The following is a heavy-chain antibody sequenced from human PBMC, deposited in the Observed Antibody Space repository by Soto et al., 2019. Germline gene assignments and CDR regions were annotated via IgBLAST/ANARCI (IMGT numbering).Heavy chain of an antibody. V-gene: IGHV3-43*01. CDR1: GFTLGDYT. CDR3: AREGIAKWNYGRIDP. Sequence: EVLLVESGGAVVQPGGSLRLSCVVSGFTLGDYTMHWVRQVPGRGPEWVSLFSWDGYSIYYADSVEGRFTISRDNSKNSLYLQMNDLRLEDTAFYYCAREGIAKWNYGRIDPWGQGTLVTVSS. D-gene: IGHD1-7*01. J-gene: IGHJ5*02. CDR2: FSWDGYSI.